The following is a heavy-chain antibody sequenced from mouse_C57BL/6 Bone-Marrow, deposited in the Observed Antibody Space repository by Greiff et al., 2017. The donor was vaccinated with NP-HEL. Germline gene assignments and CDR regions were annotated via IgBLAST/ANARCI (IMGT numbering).Heavy chain of an antibody. CDR2: VDPEDGDT. CDR1: GFKHKDYY. V-gene: IGHV14-1*01. J-gene: IGHJ2*01. CDR3: TRGYFDY. Sequence: VQLPQFGAKLFRPGAPGKFACNTSGFKHKDYYMHLVEQKPETGLEWIGRVDPEDGDTEYAPKFQGKATMTADTSSNTAYLQLSSLTSEDTAVYYCTRGYFDYWGQGTTLTVSS.